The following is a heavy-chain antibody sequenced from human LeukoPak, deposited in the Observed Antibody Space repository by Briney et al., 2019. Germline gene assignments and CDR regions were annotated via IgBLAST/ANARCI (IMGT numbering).Heavy chain of an antibody. J-gene: IGHJ4*02. CDR3: AREGLYQLRGGLD. CDR1: GGTFSSYA. CDR2: INPNSGGT. D-gene: IGHD2-2*01. Sequence: ASVKVSCKASGGTFSSYAISWVRQAPGQGLEWMGWINPNSGGTNYAQKFQGRVTMTRDTSISTAYMELSRLRSDDTAVYYCAREGLYQLRGGLDWGQGTLVTVSS. V-gene: IGHV1-2*02.